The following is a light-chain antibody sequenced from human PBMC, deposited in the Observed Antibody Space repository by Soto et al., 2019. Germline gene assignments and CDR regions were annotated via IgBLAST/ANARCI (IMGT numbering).Light chain of an antibody. CDR2: QVS. Sequence: VLTQTPLSSPVTLGQPASISCRSSQSLVYSDGNTYLSWLQQRPGQPPRLLIYQVSNRFSEVPDSFSGSGAETDFTLKISRVEAEDVGVYSCIQFSHFPRTFGQGTKVEIK. CDR1: QSLVYSDGNTY. V-gene: IGKV2-24*01. CDR3: IQFSHFPRT. J-gene: IGKJ1*01.